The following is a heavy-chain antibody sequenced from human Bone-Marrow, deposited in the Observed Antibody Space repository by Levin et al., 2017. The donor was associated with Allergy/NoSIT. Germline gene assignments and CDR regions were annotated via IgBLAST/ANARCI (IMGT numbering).Heavy chain of an antibody. V-gene: IGHV3-48*04. Sequence: QAGGSLRLSCSGTGFTFSSYSMNWVRQAPGKGLEWIAYISSDAGTTYYADSVTGRFTISRDNVEKSVYLQMDSLGAEDTAVYYCAGNWFGYDWGQGTLVSVSS. CDR3: AGNWFGYD. J-gene: IGHJ4*02. CDR1: GFTFSSYS. CDR2: ISSDAGTT. D-gene: IGHD3-10*01.